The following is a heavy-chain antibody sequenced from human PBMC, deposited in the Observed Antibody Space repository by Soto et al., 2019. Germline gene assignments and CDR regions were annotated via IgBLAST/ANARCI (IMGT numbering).Heavy chain of an antibody. CDR3: ARDTDLTLVTTLDY. CDR2: INISNGNT. Sequence: ASVKVSCKASGYTFKSYQIYWVRQAPGQRLECMGWINISNGNTEYLQNFQGRVTMTRDTSASTAYMELSSLRSEDTAVYYCARDTDLTLVTTLDYWGQGTPVTVSS. CDR1: GYTFKSYQ. V-gene: IGHV1-3*04. D-gene: IGHD4-17*01. J-gene: IGHJ4*02.